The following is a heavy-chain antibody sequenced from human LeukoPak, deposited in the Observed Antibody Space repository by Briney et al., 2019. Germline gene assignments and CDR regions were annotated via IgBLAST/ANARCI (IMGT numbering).Heavy chain of an antibody. CDR2: IYPSGST. CDR3: ARGTYCSSTSCYTFDY. V-gene: IGHV4-4*07. Sequence: SETLSLTCTVSGGSISSYYWSWIRQPAGKGLEWIGRIYPSGSTNYNPSLKSRVTMSVDTSKNQFSLKLSSVTAADAAVYYCARGTYCSSTSCYTFDYWGQGTLVTVSS. J-gene: IGHJ4*02. D-gene: IGHD2-2*02. CDR1: GGSISSYY.